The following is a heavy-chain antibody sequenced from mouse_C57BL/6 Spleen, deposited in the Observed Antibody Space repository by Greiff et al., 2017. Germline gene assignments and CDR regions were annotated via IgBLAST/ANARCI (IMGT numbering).Heavy chain of an antibody. CDR2: IDPSDSYT. D-gene: IGHD2-4*01. V-gene: IGHV1-59*01. CDR3: ARTDDYDGAFDY. Sequence: QVQLQQPGAELVRPGTSVKLSCKASGYTFTSYWMHWVKQRPGQGLEWIGVIDPSDSYTNYNQKFKGKATLTVDTSSSTAYMQLSSLTSEDAAVSDCARTDDYDGAFDYGGQGTTLTVSS. J-gene: IGHJ2*01. CDR1: GYTFTSYW.